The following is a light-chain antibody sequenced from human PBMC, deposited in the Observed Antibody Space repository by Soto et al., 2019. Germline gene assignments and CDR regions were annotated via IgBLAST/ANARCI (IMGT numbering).Light chain of an antibody. Sequence: EIVLTQSPGTLSLSPGERATLSCRASQSVSSSYLAWYQQKSGQAPRLLLYGASSRATGIPDRFSGSGSGTDFTLTISTLEPEDFAVYYCQQYGRSGTFGQGTKVDI. V-gene: IGKV3-20*01. J-gene: IGKJ1*01. CDR1: QSVSSSY. CDR3: QQYGRSGT. CDR2: GAS.